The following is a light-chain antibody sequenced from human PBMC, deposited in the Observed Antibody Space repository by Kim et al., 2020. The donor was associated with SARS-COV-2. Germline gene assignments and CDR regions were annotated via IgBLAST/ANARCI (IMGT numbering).Light chain of an antibody. Sequence: GTTVAISCTRANGSVDSNYLQCYHQRPGTSPTTLISEYNQRPSGVPDRFSVSIDSSSNSASLIMSRLETEDEADYFCQSFDNNIWVFGGGTQLTVL. CDR2: EYN. V-gene: IGLV6-57*01. CDR1: NGSVDSNY. CDR3: QSFDNNIWV. J-gene: IGLJ7*01.